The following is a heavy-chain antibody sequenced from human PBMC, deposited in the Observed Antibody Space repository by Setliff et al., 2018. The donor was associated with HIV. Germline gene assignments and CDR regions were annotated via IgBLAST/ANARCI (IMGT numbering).Heavy chain of an antibody. V-gene: IGHV3-21*01. J-gene: IGHJ6*03. CDR3: ARDFTQWQQLPDYMDV. Sequence: GGSLRLSCAASGFTFSSYGMHWVRQAPGKGLEWVSSISSRSDYIYYADSVKGRFTISRDNAKDTLYLQLNSVRAEDTALYYCARDFTQWQQLPDYMDVWGKGTAVTVSS. CDR1: GFTFSSYG. CDR2: ISSRSDYI. D-gene: IGHD6-13*01.